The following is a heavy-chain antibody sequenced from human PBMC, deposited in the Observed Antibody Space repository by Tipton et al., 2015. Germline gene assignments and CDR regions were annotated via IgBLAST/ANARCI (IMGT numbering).Heavy chain of an antibody. CDR1: GFTFSNYA. J-gene: IGHJ6*01. CDR2: ISDTGRKT. CDR3: ARGYRMDV. V-gene: IGHV3-21*01. Sequence: SLRLSCAASGFTFSNYAMNWVRQAPGKGLEWVSSISDTGRKTYSADPVKGRFTISRDNAKNSLYLQMNSLRAEDTAVYYCARGYRMDVWGQGTTVTVSS.